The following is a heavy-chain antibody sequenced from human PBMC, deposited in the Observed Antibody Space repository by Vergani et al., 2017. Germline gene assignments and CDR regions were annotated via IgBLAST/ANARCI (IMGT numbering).Heavy chain of an antibody. CDR3: AREGVVEWELPWGGFDY. J-gene: IGHJ4*02. Sequence: VQLVESGGGVVQPGRSLRLSCAASGFTFSSYGMHWVRQAPGKGLEWVAVIWYDGSNKYYADSVKGRFTISRDNSKNTLYLQMDSLRAEGTAVYYCAREGVVEWELPWGGFDYWGQGTLVTVSS. V-gene: IGHV3-33*01. CDR1: GFTFSSYG. CDR2: IWYDGSNK. D-gene: IGHD1-26*01.